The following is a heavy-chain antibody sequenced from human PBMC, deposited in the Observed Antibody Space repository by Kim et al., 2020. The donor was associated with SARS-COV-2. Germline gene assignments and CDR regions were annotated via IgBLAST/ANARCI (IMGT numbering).Heavy chain of an antibody. CDR3: ARWVRYYYDSSGLPGWFDP. D-gene: IGHD3-22*01. CDR2: IYYSGST. Sequence: SETLSLTCTVSGGSISSYYWSWIRQPPGKGLEWIGYIYYSGSTNYNPSLKSRVTISVDTSKNQFSLKLSSVTAADTAVYYCARWVRYYYDSSGLPGWFDPWGQGTLVTVSS. CDR1: GGSISSYY. J-gene: IGHJ5*02. V-gene: IGHV4-59*01.